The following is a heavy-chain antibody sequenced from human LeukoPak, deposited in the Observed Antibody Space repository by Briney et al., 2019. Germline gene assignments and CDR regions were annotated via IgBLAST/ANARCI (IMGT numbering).Heavy chain of an antibody. D-gene: IGHD3-10*01. V-gene: IGHV4-30-2*01. J-gene: IGHJ4*02. Sequence: SETLSLTCTVSGGSISSGGYYWSWIRQPPGKGLEWIGYIYHSGSTYYNPSLKSRVTISVDRSKNQFSLKLSSVTAADTAVYYCARADFTITVVRGVRPYYFDYWGQGTLVTVSS. CDR2: IYHSGST. CDR3: ARADFTITVVRGVRPYYFDY. CDR1: GGSISSGGYY.